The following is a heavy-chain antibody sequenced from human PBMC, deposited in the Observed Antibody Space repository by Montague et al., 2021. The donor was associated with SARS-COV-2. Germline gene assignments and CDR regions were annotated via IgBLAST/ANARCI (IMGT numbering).Heavy chain of an antibody. V-gene: IGHV4-39*01. CDR1: GGSISNSIYY. J-gene: IGHJ3*01. CDR3: ARPGRGYCDGLDAFEV. Sequence: SETLSLTCTVSGGSISNSIYYWGWLRQPPGKGLEWIGSIYYTGSTYYXXXLKSRVTISMNTSNDQFFLKLTSVTAADTAVYYCARPGRGYCDGLDAFEVWGQGTMVTVSS. D-gene: IGHD5-18*01. CDR2: IYYTGST.